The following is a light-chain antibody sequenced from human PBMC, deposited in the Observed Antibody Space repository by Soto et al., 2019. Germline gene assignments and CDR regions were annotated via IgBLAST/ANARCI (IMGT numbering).Light chain of an antibody. Sequence: QSVLTQPPSVSGALGQRVTISCTGITSNIGAGYDVHWYQHLPGRAPKLLIYGNTNRPSGVPDRFSGSKSATSASLAITGLQAEDEGVYYCQSYDNTLSGPTYVFGTGTKVTVL. CDR1: TSNIGAGYD. J-gene: IGLJ1*01. CDR3: QSYDNTLSGPTYV. V-gene: IGLV1-40*01. CDR2: GNT.